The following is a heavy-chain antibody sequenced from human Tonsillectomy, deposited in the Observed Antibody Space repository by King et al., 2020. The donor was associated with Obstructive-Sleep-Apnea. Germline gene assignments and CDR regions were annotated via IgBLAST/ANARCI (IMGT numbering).Heavy chain of an antibody. CDR2: IFSDDEK. J-gene: IGHJ4*02. Sequence: TLKESGPVLVKPTETLTLTCTVSGFSLSTARMGVSWIRQPPGRALEWLAHIFSDDEKYYNTSLKSRLTISKDTSKSPVVLTMTNMDPVETATYYCARMVSAVAGTVDYWGQGTLVTVSS. CDR1: GFSLSTARMG. D-gene: IGHD6-19*01. CDR3: ARMVSAVAGTVDY. V-gene: IGHV2-26*01.